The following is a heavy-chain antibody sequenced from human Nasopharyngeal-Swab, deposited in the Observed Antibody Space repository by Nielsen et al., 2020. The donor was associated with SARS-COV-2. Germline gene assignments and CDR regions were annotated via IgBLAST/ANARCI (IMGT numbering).Heavy chain of an antibody. CDR3: AREGGSGSYFGWFDP. V-gene: IGHV1-69*13. CDR1: GGTFSSYA. J-gene: IGHJ5*02. CDR2: IIPIFGTA. Sequence: SVKVSCKASGGTFSSYAISWVRQAPGQGLEWMGGIIPIFGTANYAQKFQGRVTITADESTSTAYMELSSLRSEDTAAYYCAREGGSGSYFGWFDPWGQGTLATVSS. D-gene: IGHD1-26*01.